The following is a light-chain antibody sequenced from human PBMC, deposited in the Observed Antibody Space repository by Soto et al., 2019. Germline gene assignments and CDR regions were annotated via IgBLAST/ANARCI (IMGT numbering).Light chain of an antibody. CDR3: QQRDKWPRT. CDR2: GAS. CDR1: QSVGSY. V-gene: IGKV3-11*01. J-gene: IGKJ2*01. Sequence: EIVLTQSPATLSLSPGERATLSCRASQSVGSYLAWYQHKPGQAPRLLIYGASNRATDIPGRFSGRGSGKDFTLTISSLESGDSAVYYCQQRDKWPRTFGQGTKLEIK.